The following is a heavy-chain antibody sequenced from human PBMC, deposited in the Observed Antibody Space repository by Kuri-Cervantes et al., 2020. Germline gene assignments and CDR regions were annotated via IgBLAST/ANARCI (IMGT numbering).Heavy chain of an antibody. J-gene: IGHJ6*02. CDR3: ARVGNWGYYYYYYGMDV. D-gene: IGHD7-27*01. Sequence: LSLTCAASGFTFSSYGMHWVRQAPGKGLEWVAVISYDGSNKYYADSVKGRFTISRDNSKNTLYLQMNSLRAEDTAVSYCARVGNWGYYYYYYGMDVWGQGTTVTVSS. CDR1: GFTFSSYG. V-gene: IGHV3-30*03. CDR2: ISYDGSNK.